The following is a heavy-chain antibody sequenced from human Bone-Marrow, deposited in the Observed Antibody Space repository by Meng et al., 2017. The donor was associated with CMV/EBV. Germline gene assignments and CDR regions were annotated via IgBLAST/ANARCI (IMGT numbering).Heavy chain of an antibody. Sequence: SGGSISTSDSCWSWIRQDPGKGLEWIGYIYYSGTTYYNPSLKSRVTISIDTSRNQFFLKLSSVTAADTAVYYCASTLTGYSEFNYWGQGTLVTVSS. J-gene: IGHJ4*02. V-gene: IGHV4-31*02. CDR3: ASTLTGYSEFNY. CDR2: IYYSGTT. D-gene: IGHD3-9*01. CDR1: GGSISTSDSC.